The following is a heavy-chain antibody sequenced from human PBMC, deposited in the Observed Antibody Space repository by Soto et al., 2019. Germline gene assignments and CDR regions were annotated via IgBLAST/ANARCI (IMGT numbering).Heavy chain of an antibody. Sequence: QVQLVQSGAEVKKPGSSVRVSCKASGTIFSSYTISWVRQAPGQGLEWMGRIIPILGETNSAQKLQGRVKLTADKSTNTAYMELNSLRLEDTAVYYCARGLGGRMDDRGQGTTVTVSS. CDR3: ARGLGGRMDD. CDR1: GTIFSSYT. J-gene: IGHJ6*02. V-gene: IGHV1-69*08. D-gene: IGHD3-16*01. CDR2: IIPILGET.